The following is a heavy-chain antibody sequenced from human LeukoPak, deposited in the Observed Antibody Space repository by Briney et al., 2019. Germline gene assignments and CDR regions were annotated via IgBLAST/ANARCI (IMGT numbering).Heavy chain of an antibody. CDR3: TRVSAIILLDY. D-gene: IGHD2-2*01. Sequence: SGGSLRLSCTTSGVIFGDYAMSWVRQAPGKGLQWVGFIRSKAYGGTTEYAASVKGRFTISRDDSENIAYLQMNSLQSEDTAVYYGTRVSAIILLDYWGQGTLVIVSP. J-gene: IGHJ4*02. CDR1: GVIFGDYA. V-gene: IGHV3-49*04. CDR2: IRSKAYGGTT.